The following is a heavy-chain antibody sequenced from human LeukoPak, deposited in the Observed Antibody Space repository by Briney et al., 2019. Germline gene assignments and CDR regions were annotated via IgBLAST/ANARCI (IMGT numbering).Heavy chain of an antibody. CDR3: ARDLGGSGGQGDWFDP. V-gene: IGHV4-59*01. J-gene: IGHJ5*02. CDR1: GGSISSYY. Sequence: PSETLSLTCTVSGGSISSYYWSWIRQPPGKGLEWIGYIYYSGSANYNPSLKSRVTISVDTSKNQFSLKLSSVTAADTAVYYCARDLGGSGGQGDWFDPWGQGTLVTVSS. CDR2: IYYSGSA. D-gene: IGHD3-10*01.